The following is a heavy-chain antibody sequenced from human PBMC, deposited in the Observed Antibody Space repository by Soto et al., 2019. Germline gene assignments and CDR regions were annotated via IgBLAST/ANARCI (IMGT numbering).Heavy chain of an antibody. CDR1: GGSFRGYY. V-gene: IGHV4-34*01. D-gene: IGHD6-13*01. Sequence: ASETLSLTCAVYGGSFRGYYWSWIRQPQGKGLEWIGEINHSGSTNYNPSLKSRVTISVDTSKNQFSLKLSSVTTADTAVYYCRRGAAAAGVGYYYYGMDVWGQGTTVTVSS. J-gene: IGHJ6*02. CDR3: RRGAAAAGVGYYYYGMDV. CDR2: INHSGST.